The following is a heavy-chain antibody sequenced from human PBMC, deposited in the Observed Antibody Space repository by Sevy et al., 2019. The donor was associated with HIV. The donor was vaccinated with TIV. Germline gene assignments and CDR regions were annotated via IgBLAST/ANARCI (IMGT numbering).Heavy chain of an antibody. J-gene: IGHJ6*02. CDR2: ISYDGSEK. CDR3: ARMFRSYSMDV. CDR1: GFTFNSYG. D-gene: IGHD3-10*01. V-gene: IGHV3-30*03. Sequence: GGSLRLSCEASGFTFNSYGMHWVRQAPGKGLEWVAVISYDGSEKYYADSVKGRFTISRDRSKNTLYVQMNSLRAEDTAVYFCARMFRSYSMDVWGQGTTVTVS.